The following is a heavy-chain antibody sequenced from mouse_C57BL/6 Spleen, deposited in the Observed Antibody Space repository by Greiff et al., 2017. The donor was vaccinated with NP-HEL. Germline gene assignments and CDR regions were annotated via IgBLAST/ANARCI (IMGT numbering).Heavy chain of an antibody. CDR3: AGSEYGNYYAMDY. J-gene: IGHJ4*01. Sequence: QVQLKESGPELVKPGASVKISCKASGYSFTSYYIHWVKQRPGQGLEWIGWIYPGSGNTKYNEKFKGKATLTADTSSSTAYMQLSSLTSEDSAVYYCAGSEYGNYYAMDYWGQGTSVTVSS. V-gene: IGHV1-66*01. D-gene: IGHD2-10*02. CDR1: GYSFTSYY. CDR2: IYPGSGNT.